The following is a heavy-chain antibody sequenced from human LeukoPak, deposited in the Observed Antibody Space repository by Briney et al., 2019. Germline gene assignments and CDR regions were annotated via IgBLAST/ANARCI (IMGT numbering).Heavy chain of an antibody. Sequence: ASVKVSCTASGYTFTSYYMHWVRQAPGQGLEWMGIINPSGGSTSYAQKFQGRVTMTRDTSTSTVYMELSSLRSEDTAVYYCARDNDSSGYYWSYFDYWGQGTLVTVSS. CDR3: ARDNDSSGYYWSYFDY. J-gene: IGHJ4*02. CDR2: INPSGGST. V-gene: IGHV1-46*01. D-gene: IGHD3-22*01. CDR1: GYTFTSYY.